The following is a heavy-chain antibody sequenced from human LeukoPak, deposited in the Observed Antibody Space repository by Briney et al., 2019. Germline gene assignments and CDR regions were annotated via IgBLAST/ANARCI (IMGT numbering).Heavy chain of an antibody. J-gene: IGHJ6*03. CDR1: GGSISSSSYY. V-gene: IGHV4-39*07. CDR3: ASAKIADRPHGHYMDV. Sequence: ETLSLTCTVSGGSISSSSYYWGWIRQPPGKGLEWIGSIYYSGSTYYNPSLKSRVTISVDTSKNQFSLKLSSVTAADTAVYYCASAKIADRPHGHYMDVWGKGTTVTVSS. D-gene: IGHD6-6*01. CDR2: IYYSGST.